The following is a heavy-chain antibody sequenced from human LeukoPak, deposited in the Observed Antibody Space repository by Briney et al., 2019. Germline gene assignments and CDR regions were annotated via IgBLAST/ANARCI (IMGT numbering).Heavy chain of an antibody. V-gene: IGHV3-23*01. CDR1: GFTFSSYA. CDR2: ISGSGGST. J-gene: IGHJ4*02. CDR3: AKEGLYYDFWTPKPFFDY. D-gene: IGHD3-3*01. Sequence: GGSLRLPCAASGFTFSSYAMSWVRQAPGKGLEWVSAISGSGGSTYYADSVKGRFTISRDNSKNTLYLQMNSLRAEDTAVYYCAKEGLYYDFWTPKPFFDYWGQGTLVTVSS.